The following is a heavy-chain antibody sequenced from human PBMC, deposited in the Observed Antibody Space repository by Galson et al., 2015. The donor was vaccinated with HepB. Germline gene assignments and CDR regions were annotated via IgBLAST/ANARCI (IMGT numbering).Heavy chain of an antibody. CDR2: TSGSGGST. D-gene: IGHD2-15*01. J-gene: IGHJ5*02. CDR1: GFTFSSYA. CDR3: AKVGSSARGRGWFDP. V-gene: IGHV3-23*01. Sequence: SLRLSCAASGFTFSSYAMSWVRQAPGKGLEWVSATSGSGGSTYYADSVKGRFTISRDNSKNTLYLQMNSLRAEDTAVYYCAKVGSSARGRGWFDPWGQGTLVTVSS.